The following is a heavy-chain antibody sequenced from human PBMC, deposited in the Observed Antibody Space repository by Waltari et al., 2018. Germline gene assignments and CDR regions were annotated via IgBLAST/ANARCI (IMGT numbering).Heavy chain of an antibody. V-gene: IGHV4-38-2*01. Sequence: QVQLQESGPGLVKPSETLSLTCAVSGYSISSGYYWGWIRQPPGKGLEWIASNYHSGDTSYNPSLKSRVTKSVDTSKNQFSLKLSSVTAADTAVYYCAKGELREDYWGQGTLVTVSS. CDR2: NYHSGDT. CDR3: AKGELREDY. J-gene: IGHJ4*02. D-gene: IGHD1-26*01. CDR1: GYSISSGYY.